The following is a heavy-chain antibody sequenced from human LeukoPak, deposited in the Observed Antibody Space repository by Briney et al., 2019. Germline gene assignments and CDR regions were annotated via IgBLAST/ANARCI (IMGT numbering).Heavy chain of an antibody. CDR2: IIPIFGTA. V-gene: IGHV1-69*05. Sequence: SVKVSCKASGGTFSSYAISWVRQAPGQGLEWMGGIIPIFGTANYAQKFQGRVTITTDESTSTAYMELSSLRSDDTAVYYCAREAYCTNGVCFLYYYYYMDVWGKGTTVTVSS. D-gene: IGHD2-8*01. CDR1: GGTFSSYA. J-gene: IGHJ6*03. CDR3: AREAYCTNGVCFLYYYYYMDV.